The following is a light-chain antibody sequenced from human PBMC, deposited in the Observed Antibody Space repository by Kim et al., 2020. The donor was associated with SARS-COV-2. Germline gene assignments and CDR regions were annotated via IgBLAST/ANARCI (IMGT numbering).Light chain of an antibody. V-gene: IGLV1-51*01. CDR2: DNN. CDR1: SSNIGNNY. Sequence: GQKVTISYSGSSSNIGNNYVSWYQQLPGTAPKLLIYDNNKRPSGIPDRFSGSKSGTSATLGITGLQTGDEADYYCGTWDSSLSGVVFGGGTQLTVL. J-gene: IGLJ2*01. CDR3: GTWDSSLSGVV.